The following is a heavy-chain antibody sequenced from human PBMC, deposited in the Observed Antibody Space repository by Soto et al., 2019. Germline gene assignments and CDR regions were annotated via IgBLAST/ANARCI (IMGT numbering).Heavy chain of an antibody. D-gene: IGHD6-13*01. CDR1: GYTFTGYY. J-gene: IGHJ4*02. CDR3: ARDRTAAAGTFDY. V-gene: IGHV1-2*04. Sequence: ASVKVSCNASGYTFTGYYMHWVRQAPGQGLEWMGWINPNSGGTNYAQKFQGWVTMTRDTSISTAYMELSRLRSDDTAVYYCARDRTAAAGTFDYWGQGTLVTVSS. CDR2: INPNSGGT.